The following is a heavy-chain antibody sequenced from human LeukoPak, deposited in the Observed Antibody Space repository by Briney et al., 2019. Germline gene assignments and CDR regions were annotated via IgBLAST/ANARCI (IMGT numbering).Heavy chain of an antibody. J-gene: IGHJ4*02. Sequence: GASVKVSCKASGYTFTGYYMHWVRQAPGQGLEWMGWINPNSGGTNYAQKFQGRVTMTRDTSISTAYMELSRLRSDDTAVYYCARASSIAVLEGFDYWGQGTLVTVSS. CDR3: ARASSIAVLEGFDY. CDR2: INPNSGGT. CDR1: GYTFTGYY. V-gene: IGHV1-2*02. D-gene: IGHD6-6*01.